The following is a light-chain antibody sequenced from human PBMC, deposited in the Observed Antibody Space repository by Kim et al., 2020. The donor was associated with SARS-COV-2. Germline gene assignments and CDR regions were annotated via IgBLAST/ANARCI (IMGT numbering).Light chain of an antibody. J-gene: IGLJ2*01. CDR2: GDN. CDR1: RSNIGAGYD. CDR3: QSYDNTLKVV. Sequence: QSVLTQPPSVSGAPGQRVTISCAGSRSNIGAGYDVQWYQQLPGTAPKLLIFGDNHRPSGVPDRFSGSKSGTSASLAITGLQAEDEAGYYCQSYDNTLKVVFGGGTQLTVL. V-gene: IGLV1-40*01.